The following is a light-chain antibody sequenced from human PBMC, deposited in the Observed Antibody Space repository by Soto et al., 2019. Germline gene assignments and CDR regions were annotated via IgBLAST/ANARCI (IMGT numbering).Light chain of an antibody. CDR2: GNR. V-gene: IGLV1-40*01. CDR1: SSNIGAGYD. J-gene: IGLJ2*01. Sequence: QSMLTQPPSVSGAPGQRVTISCTGSSSNIGAGYDVHWYQQLPGTAPKLVIYGNRNRPSGVPDRFSGSKSGTSASLAITGLQAEDEADYYCQSYDSSLSGSKVVFGGGTKVTVL. CDR3: QSYDSSLSGSKVV.